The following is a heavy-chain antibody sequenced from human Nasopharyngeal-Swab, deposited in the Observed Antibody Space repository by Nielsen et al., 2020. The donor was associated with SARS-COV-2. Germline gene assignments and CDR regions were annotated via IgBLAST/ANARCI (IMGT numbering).Heavy chain of an antibody. D-gene: IGHD3-10*01. CDR3: ARVRDSYHGSGSYPYYYYYGMDV. Sequence: ASVKVSCKASGYTFTSYAMNWVRQAPGQGLEWMGWINTNTGNPTYAQGFTGRFVFSLDTSVSTAYLQISSLKAEDTAVYYCARVRDSYHGSGSYPYYYYYGMDVWGQGTTVTVSS. J-gene: IGHJ6*02. CDR2: INTNTGNP. CDR1: GYTFTSYA. V-gene: IGHV7-4-1*02.